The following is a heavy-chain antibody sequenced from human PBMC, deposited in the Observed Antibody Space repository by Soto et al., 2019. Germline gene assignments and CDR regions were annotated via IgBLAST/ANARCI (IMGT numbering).Heavy chain of an antibody. J-gene: IGHJ4*02. Sequence: QVQLVQSGAEVKKPGASVKVSCKASGYTFTSYGISWVRQAPGQGLEWMGWISAYNGNTNYAQKLQGRVTMTPDTSTSTAYMELRSLRSDDTAVYYCARDRQGYYDSSGYLTDYWGQGTLVTVSS. CDR3: ARDRQGYYDSSGYLTDY. D-gene: IGHD3-22*01. V-gene: IGHV1-18*01. CDR1: GYTFTSYG. CDR2: ISAYNGNT.